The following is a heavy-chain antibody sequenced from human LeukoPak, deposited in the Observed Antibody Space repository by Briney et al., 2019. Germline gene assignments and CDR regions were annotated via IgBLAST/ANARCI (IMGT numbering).Heavy chain of an antibody. V-gene: IGHV3-74*01. CDR2: INGDGSST. CDR1: GSTFSSYW. D-gene: IGHD6-25*01. Sequence: GGSLRLSCAASGSTFSSYWMHWVRQAPGKGLVWVSHINGDGSSTAYADSVKGRFTISRDNAKNTLYLQMNSLTAEDTAVYYCARGPPWYFDLWGRGTLVTVSS. CDR3: ARGPPWYFDL. J-gene: IGHJ2*01.